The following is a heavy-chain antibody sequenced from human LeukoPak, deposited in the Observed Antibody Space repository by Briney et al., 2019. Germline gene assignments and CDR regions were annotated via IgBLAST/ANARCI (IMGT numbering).Heavy chain of an antibody. CDR2: IYYSGST. V-gene: IGHV4-59*01. D-gene: IGHD2-2*01. J-gene: IGHJ2*01. CDR1: GGSISSYY. CDR3: ARDPAYRSSTSCYARWYFDL. Sequence: PSETLSLTCTVSGGSISSYYWSWIRQPPGKGLEWIGYIYYSGSTNYNPSLKSRVTISVDTSKNQFSVKLSSVTAADTAVYYCARDPAYRSSTSCYARWYFDLWGRGTLVTVSS.